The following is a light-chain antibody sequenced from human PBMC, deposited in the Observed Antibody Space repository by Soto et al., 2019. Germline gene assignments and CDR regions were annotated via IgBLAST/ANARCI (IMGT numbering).Light chain of an antibody. J-gene: IGKJ5*01. Sequence: EAVLTQSPGTLSLSRGERATLSCRAIERIYSAYLGWYQQKPGQAPRLLIYGTSSRATGIPDRFSGSGSGTDFTLTISRLEPEDFAVYYCQQYGNSPITFGQGTRLEIK. CDR2: GTS. CDR3: QQYGNSPIT. V-gene: IGKV3-20*01. CDR1: ERIYSAY.